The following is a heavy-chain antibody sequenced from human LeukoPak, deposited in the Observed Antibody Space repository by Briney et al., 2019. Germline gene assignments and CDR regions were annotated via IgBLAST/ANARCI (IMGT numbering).Heavy chain of an antibody. J-gene: IGHJ5*02. CDR3: ARGRYSSSWYVRLAVRQGNWFDP. V-gene: IGHV4-38-2*02. Sequence: SETLSLTCTVSGYSISTGYYWDWIRQPPGKGLEWIGTFYHGGSTNYNPSLKSRVTISVDTSKNQFSLKLSSVTAADTAVYYCARGRYSSSWYVRLAVRQGNWFDPWGQGTLVTVSS. CDR2: FYHGGST. CDR1: GYSISTGYY. D-gene: IGHD6-13*01.